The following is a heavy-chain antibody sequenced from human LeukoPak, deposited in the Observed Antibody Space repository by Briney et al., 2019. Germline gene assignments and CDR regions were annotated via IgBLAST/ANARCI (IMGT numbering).Heavy chain of an antibody. Sequence: SSETLSLTCTVSGGSISSSIYYWGWIRQPPGQGLEWIGSIYYSGSTYYNPSLKSRVTISVDTSKNQFSLKLSSVTAADTAVYYCARRGPAAYMGGVNWFDPWGQGTLVTVSS. D-gene: IGHD2-2*01. CDR2: IYYSGST. CDR3: ARRGPAAYMGGVNWFDP. J-gene: IGHJ5*02. CDR1: GGSISSSIYY. V-gene: IGHV4-39*01.